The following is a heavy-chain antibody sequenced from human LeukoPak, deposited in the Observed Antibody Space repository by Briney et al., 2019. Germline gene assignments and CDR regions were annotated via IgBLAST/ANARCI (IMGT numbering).Heavy chain of an antibody. V-gene: IGHV4-4*07. Sequence: SETLSLTCTASGGSISSYYWSWIRQPAGKGLEWIGRIYTSGSTNYNPSLKSRVTMSVDTSKNQFSLKLSSVTAADTAVYYCVRESYVWGSYRYINYFDYWGQGTLVTVSS. CDR1: GGSISSYY. J-gene: IGHJ4*02. CDR3: VRESYVWGSYRYINYFDY. CDR2: IYTSGST. D-gene: IGHD3-16*02.